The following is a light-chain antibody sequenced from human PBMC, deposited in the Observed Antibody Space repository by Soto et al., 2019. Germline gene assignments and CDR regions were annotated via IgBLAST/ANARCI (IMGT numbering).Light chain of an antibody. CDR2: ATS. CDR3: QQYGGSPMYT. CDR1: QSVGGSF. J-gene: IGKJ2*01. V-gene: IGKV3-20*01. Sequence: EIVLTQSPGTLSLSPGERATLSCRASQSVGGSFLAWYQQKPGQAPRLLIHATSSRAAGIPDRFSGSGSVTAFTLTISRLESEYFAVYCCQQYGGSPMYTFGQGTKVDIK.